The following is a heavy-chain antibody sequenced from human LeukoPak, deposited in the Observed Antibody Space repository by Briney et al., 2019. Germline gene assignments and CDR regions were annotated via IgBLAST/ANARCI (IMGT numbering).Heavy chain of an antibody. CDR2: IWYNGGNK. CDR3: ARGMGGIATGLDP. D-gene: IGHD6-13*01. CDR1: GLNFRNYG. J-gene: IGHJ5*02. Sequence: PGRSLRLSCAASGLNFRNYGMHWVRQAPAKGLEWVAVIWYNGGNKYYADSVKGRFTISRDNSKNTVDLQMNSLRGEDTAMYYCARGMGGIATGLDPWGQGTLVTVSS. V-gene: IGHV3-33*01.